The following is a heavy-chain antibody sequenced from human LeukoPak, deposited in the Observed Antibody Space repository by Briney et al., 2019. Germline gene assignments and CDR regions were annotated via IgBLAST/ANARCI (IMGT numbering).Heavy chain of an antibody. D-gene: IGHD2-2*01. CDR2: ISSSSSYI. Sequence: PGGSLRLSCAASGFTFSSYSMNWVRQAPGKGLEWVSSISSSSSYIYYADSVKGRFTISRDNAKNSLYLQMNSLRAEDTAVYYCARTVTVVVPADNWFDPWGQGTLVTVSS. CDR1: GFTFSSYS. V-gene: IGHV3-21*01. CDR3: ARTVTVVVPADNWFDP. J-gene: IGHJ5*02.